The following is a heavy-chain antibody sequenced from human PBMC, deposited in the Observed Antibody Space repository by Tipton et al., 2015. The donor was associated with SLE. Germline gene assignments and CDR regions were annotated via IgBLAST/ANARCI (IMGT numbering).Heavy chain of an antibody. D-gene: IGHD7-27*01. CDR3: ARETPGDTYYYSGMDV. V-gene: IGHV4-59*01. CDR1: GGSISSYY. Sequence: TLSLTCTVSGGSISSYYWSWIRQPPGKGLEWIGYIYYSGSTNYNPSLKSRVTISVDTSKNQFSLDLSSVTAADTAVYYCARETPGDTYYYSGMDVWGQGTTVTVSS. J-gene: IGHJ6*02. CDR2: IYYSGST.